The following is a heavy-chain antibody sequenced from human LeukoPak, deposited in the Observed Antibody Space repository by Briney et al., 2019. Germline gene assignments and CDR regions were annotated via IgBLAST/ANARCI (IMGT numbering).Heavy chain of an antibody. CDR1: GGSISSSNW. D-gene: IGHD3-10*01. CDR3: GGVVWARGGGFDY. CDR2: IYHSGST. J-gene: IGHJ4*02. Sequence: SETLSLTCAVSGGSISSSNWWSWVRPPPGKGLEWIGEIYHSGSTNYNPSLKGRVTISVDKSKNQFSLNMSSVTAADTSVSSCGGVVWARGGGFDYWGEGTLVTVSS. V-gene: IGHV4-4*02.